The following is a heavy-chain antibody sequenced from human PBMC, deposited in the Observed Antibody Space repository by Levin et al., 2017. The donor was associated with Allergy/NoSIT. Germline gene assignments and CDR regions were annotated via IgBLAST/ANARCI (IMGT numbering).Heavy chain of an antibody. CDR1: GGSISSTNW. V-gene: IGHV4-4*01. CDR2: IYHSGST. Sequence: GSLRLSCAVSGGSISSTNWWSWARQPPGKGLEWIGEIYHSGSTNYNPSLKSRVTISLDKSKNQFSLKLNSATAADTAVYFCAGHGQNYYYGMDVWGQGTTVTVSS. J-gene: IGHJ6*02. CDR3: AGHGQNYYYGMDV.